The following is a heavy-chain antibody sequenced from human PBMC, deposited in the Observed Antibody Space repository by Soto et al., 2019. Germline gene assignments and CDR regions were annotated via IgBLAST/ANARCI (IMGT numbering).Heavy chain of an antibody. CDR2: ISGSGGTT. Sequence: VGSLRLSCAASGFTFSNYAMTWVRQAPGKGLEWVSAISGSGGTTYYADSVKGRFTISRDNSKNTLYLRMNSLRAEDTAVYYCANCEYSYAPADYWGQGTLVTVSS. CDR3: ANCEYSYAPADY. J-gene: IGHJ4*02. V-gene: IGHV3-23*01. CDR1: GFTFSNYA. D-gene: IGHD5-18*01.